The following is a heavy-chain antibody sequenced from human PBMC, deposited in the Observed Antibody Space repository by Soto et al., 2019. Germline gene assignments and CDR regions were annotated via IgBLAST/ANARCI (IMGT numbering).Heavy chain of an antibody. J-gene: IGHJ4*01. D-gene: IGHD3-3*01. CDR3: VTFFGVAHATLDY. CDR1: GFTFSNYA. Sequence: GGSLRLSCAASGFTFSNYAMSWVRQAPGEGLEWVSSIDGSGGGTYYADSVKRRFTISRDNSKNTLYLQMKSLRAEDTVVYYCVTFFGVAHATLDYLGQGTLNTASS. CDR2: IDGSGGGT. V-gene: IGHV3-23*01.